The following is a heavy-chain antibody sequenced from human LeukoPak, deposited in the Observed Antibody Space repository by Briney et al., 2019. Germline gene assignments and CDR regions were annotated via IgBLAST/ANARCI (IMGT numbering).Heavy chain of an antibody. D-gene: IGHD3-22*01. V-gene: IGHV3-30*04. CDR1: GFTFSSYA. CDR3: ARTYDSSGYYYYHYMDV. CDR2: ISYDGSNK. Sequence: PGGSLRLSCAASGFTFSSYAMHWVRQAPGKGLEWVAVISYDGSNKYYADSVKGRFTISRDNSKNTLYLQMNSLRAEDTAVYYCARTYDSSGYYYYHYMDVWAKGPRSPSP. J-gene: IGHJ6*03.